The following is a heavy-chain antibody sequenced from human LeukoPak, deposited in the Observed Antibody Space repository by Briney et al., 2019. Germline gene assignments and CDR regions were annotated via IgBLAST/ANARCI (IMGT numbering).Heavy chain of an antibody. D-gene: IGHD6-13*01. J-gene: IGHJ3*02. CDR2: IIPIFGTA. Sequence: GSSVKVSCKASGGTFSSYAISWVRQAPGQGLEWMGGIIPIFGTANYAQKFQGRVMITTDESTSTAYMELSSLRSEDTAVYYCARVRVLVIAAAANDAFDIWGQGTMVTVSS. V-gene: IGHV1-69*05. CDR1: GGTFSSYA. CDR3: ARVRVLVIAAAANDAFDI.